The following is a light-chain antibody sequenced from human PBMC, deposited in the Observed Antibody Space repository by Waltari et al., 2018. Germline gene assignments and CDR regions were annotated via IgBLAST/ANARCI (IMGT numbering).Light chain of an antibody. CDR2: GTS. Sequence: DIQMTQPPSSLSASVGDRVTITCRASQSISRYLIWYQQKPGKAPKLLIYGTSNLETGVPSRFSGSASGTDFTFTISRLQPEDIASYYCQQYDYLPISFGPGTKLDMK. CDR1: QSISRY. CDR3: QQYDYLPIS. V-gene: IGKV1-33*01. J-gene: IGKJ3*01.